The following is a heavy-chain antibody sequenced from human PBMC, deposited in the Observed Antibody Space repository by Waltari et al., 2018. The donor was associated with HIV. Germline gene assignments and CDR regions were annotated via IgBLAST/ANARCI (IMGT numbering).Heavy chain of an antibody. CDR2: FIPFFPTS. CDR1: GGPFRNYS. Sequence: QVQLVQSGAEVKKPGSSVKVACKASGGPFRNYSIAWVRPAPGQGLEWMGGFIPFFPTSDHAQKFQGRVIITADESTSTGYMELSGLRSEDTAVYYCAMRPYHSRDNGFDNWGQGTLVTVSS. D-gene: IGHD3-22*01. J-gene: IGHJ4*02. V-gene: IGHV1-69*01. CDR3: AMRPYHSRDNGFDN.